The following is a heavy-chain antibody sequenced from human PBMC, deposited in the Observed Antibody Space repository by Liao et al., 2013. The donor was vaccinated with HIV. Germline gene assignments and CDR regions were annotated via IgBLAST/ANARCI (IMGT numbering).Heavy chain of an antibody. CDR2: IYYSGST. CDR3: ARWKHYYDSSGYAYFDY. D-gene: IGHD3-22*01. CDR1: GGSISSYY. J-gene: IGHJ4*02. Sequence: QVQLQESGPGLVKPSETLSLTCTVSGGSISSYYWSWIRQPPGKGLEWIGYIYYSGSTNYNPSLKSRVTVSVDTSKNQFSLKLTSVTAADTAVYYCARWKHYYDSSGYAYFDYWGQGTLVTVSS. V-gene: IGHV4-59*01.